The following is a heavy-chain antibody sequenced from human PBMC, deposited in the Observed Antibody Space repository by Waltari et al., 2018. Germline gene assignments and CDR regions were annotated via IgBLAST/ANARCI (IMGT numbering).Heavy chain of an antibody. Sequence: QLQLQESGPGLVKPSETLSLTCPVSSGAISSSGYYWGWIRQPPGKGLEWMGSIYYSGKTYYNPSLKNRVTISVDTSKNQCSLKVTSVTAADTAVYYCAKVWKNYRTDYWGQGTLVTVSS. D-gene: IGHD3-16*02. V-gene: IGHV4-39*07. CDR1: SGAISSSGYY. CDR2: IYYSGKT. CDR3: AKVWKNYRTDY. J-gene: IGHJ4*02.